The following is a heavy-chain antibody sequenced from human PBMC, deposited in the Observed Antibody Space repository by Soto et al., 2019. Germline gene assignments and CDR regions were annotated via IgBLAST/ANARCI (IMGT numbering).Heavy chain of an antibody. CDR1: GYTFSSYA. CDR3: ARDSPASDY. Sequence: QVQLVQSGAEVKKPGASVKVSCKASGYTFSSYAITWVRQAPGQGLEWMAWISAYSGNTNHAQKFQGRVTMTTDTSTSTAYMELRSLSSDDTAVYYCARDSPASDYWGQGTLVTVSS. CDR2: ISAYSGNT. V-gene: IGHV1-18*01. J-gene: IGHJ4*02.